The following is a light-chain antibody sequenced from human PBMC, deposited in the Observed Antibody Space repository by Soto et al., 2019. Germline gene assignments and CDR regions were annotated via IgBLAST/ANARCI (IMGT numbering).Light chain of an antibody. V-gene: IGKV3-15*01. CDR1: QSVSSL. Sequence: IVMTQSPATLSVSPGDRATLSCRASQSVSSLLAWYQQKPGQAPRLLLYGASTRATGIPARFSGSGSGTEFTLTISSLQSEDFAVYYCQQNSDRPYTFGQGTKVEI. CDR3: QQNSDRPYT. CDR2: GAS. J-gene: IGKJ2*01.